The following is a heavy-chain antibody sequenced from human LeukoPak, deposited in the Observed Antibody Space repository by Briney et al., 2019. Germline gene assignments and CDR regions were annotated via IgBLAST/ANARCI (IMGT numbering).Heavy chain of an antibody. CDR2: INPNSGGT. J-gene: IGHJ4*02. Sequence: ASVKASCKASGYTFTGYYMHWVRQAPGQGLEWMGWINPNSGGTNYAQKFQGRVTMTRDTSISTAYMELSRLRSDDTAVYYCARDDGIVVVPAAIDYWGQGTLATVSS. D-gene: IGHD2-2*01. CDR1: GYTFTGYY. CDR3: ARDDGIVVVPAAIDY. V-gene: IGHV1-2*02.